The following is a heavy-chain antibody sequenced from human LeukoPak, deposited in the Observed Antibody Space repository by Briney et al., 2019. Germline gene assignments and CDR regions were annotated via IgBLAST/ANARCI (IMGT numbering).Heavy chain of an antibody. CDR3: ARERWLQFRCAFDI. J-gene: IGHJ3*02. V-gene: IGHV1-69*04. Sequence: SVKVSCKASGGTFSSYTISWVRQAPGQGLEWMGRIIPILGIANYAQKFQGRVTITADKSASTAYMELSSLRSEDTAVYYCARERWLQFRCAFDIWGQGTMVTVSS. D-gene: IGHD5-24*01. CDR1: GGTFSSYT. CDR2: IIPILGIA.